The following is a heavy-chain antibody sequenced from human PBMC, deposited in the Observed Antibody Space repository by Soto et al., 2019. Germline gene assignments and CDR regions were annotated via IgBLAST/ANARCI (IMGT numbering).Heavy chain of an antibody. D-gene: IGHD3-22*01. CDR3: ARGNYYDSSGYFDY. CDR1: GFTVSSNY. J-gene: IGHJ4*02. V-gene: IGHV3-53*01. CDR2: IYSGGST. Sequence: GGSLRLSCAASGFTVSSNYMSWVRQAPGKGLEWVSVIYSGGSTYYADSVKGRFTISRDNSKNTLYLQMNSLRAEDTAVYYCARGNYYDSSGYFDYWGQGTLGTVSS.